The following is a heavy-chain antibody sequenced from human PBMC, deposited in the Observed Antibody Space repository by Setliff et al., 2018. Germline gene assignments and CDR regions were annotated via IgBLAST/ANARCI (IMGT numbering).Heavy chain of an antibody. D-gene: IGHD3-22*01. CDR2: TIPMFGST. Sequence: GASVKVSCKASGGTFSSYGVSWVRQAPGQGLEWMGGTIPMFGSTNYAQKLQGRVTMTTDTSTSTAFMELSSLRSEDTAVYFCARGQGHYYDSSGCLDYWGQGTLVTVSS. V-gene: IGHV1-69*05. J-gene: IGHJ4*02. CDR3: ARGQGHYYDSSGCLDY. CDR1: GGTFSSYG.